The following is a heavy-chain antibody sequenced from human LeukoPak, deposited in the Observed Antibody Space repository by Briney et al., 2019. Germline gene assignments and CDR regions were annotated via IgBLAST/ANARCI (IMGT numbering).Heavy chain of an antibody. CDR2: ISGSGGST. Sequence: GGSLRLSCAASGFTFSSYAMSWVRQAPGKGLEWVSGISGSGGSTLYADSVKGRFTISRDNSKKTVYLQMNSLRAEDTAVYYCAKDRVAHFFYWYFDLWGRGTLVTVS. CDR3: AKDRVAHFFYWYFDL. J-gene: IGHJ2*01. D-gene: IGHD5-12*01. CDR1: GFTFSSYA. V-gene: IGHV3-23*01.